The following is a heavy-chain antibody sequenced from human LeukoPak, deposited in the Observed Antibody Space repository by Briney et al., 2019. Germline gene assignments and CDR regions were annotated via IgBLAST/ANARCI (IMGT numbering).Heavy chain of an antibody. D-gene: IGHD1-26*01. J-gene: IGHJ4*02. CDR1: GGSFSGYY. Sequence: SETLSLTCAVYGGSFSGYYWSWIRQPPGKGLEWIGEINHSGSTNYNPSLKSRVTISVDTSKDQFSLKLSSVTAADTAVYYCARGEWELGYWGQGTLVTVSS. CDR2: INHSGST. V-gene: IGHV4-34*01. CDR3: ARGEWELGY.